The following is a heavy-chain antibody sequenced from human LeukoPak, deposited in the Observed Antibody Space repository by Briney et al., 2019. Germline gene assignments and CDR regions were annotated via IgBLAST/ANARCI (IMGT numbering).Heavy chain of an antibody. D-gene: IGHD5-12*01. CDR3: AREMATISPTDAFDI. CDR1: GSSFTSYW. CDR2: IYPGDSDT. Sequence: GESLKISCQGSGSSFTSYWIGWVRQMPGKGLEWMGIIYPGDSDTRYSPSFQGQVTISADKSISTAYLQWSSLKASDTAMYYCAREMATISPTDAFDIWGQGTMVTVSS. V-gene: IGHV5-51*01. J-gene: IGHJ3*02.